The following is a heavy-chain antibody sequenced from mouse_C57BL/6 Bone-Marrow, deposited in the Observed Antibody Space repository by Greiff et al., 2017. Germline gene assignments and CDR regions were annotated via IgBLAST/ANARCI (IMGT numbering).Heavy chain of an antibody. D-gene: IGHD1-2*01. V-gene: IGHV2-2*01. CDR1: GFSLTSYG. CDR3: ARKWRIGTHYSWFAY. J-gene: IGHJ3*01. Sequence: VQLQQSGPGLVQPSQSLSITCTVSGFSLTSYGVHWVRQSPGKGLEWLGVIWSGGSTDDNAAFISRLSISKDNSKGQVFFKMNSLQADDTAIYYCARKWRIGTHYSWFAYWGQGTLVTVSA. CDR2: IWSGGST.